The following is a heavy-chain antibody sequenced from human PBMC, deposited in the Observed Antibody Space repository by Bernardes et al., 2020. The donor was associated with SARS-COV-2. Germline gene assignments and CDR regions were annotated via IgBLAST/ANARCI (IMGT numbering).Heavy chain of an antibody. CDR3: AREAIAAAGTQNGGFDY. CDR1: GGSIRSYY. V-gene: IGHV4-4*07. D-gene: IGHD6-13*01. J-gene: IGHJ4*02. CDR2: IYSSGST. Sequence: TLSLTCTVSGGSIRSYYWSWIRQPAGKGLEWIGRIYSSGSTNNNPSLKSRVTMSVDTSKNQFSLKLRSVTAADTAVYYCAREAIAAAGTQNGGFDYWGQGTLVTVSS.